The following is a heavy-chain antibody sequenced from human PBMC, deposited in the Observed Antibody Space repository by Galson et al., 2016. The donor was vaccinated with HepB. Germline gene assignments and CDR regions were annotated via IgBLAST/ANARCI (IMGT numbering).Heavy chain of an antibody. CDR3: AKGSIWVSAALYGMDV. V-gene: IGHV3-23*01. Sequence: SLRLSCAASGFRFSGYAMTWVRQAPGKGLEWVSGISGSGEHTYYADNVKGRFTISRDNSKTTLYVQMTSLRVEDTAVYYCAKGSIWVSAALYGMDVWGQGTTVTVS. CDR1: GFRFSGYA. CDR2: ISGSGEHT. J-gene: IGHJ6*02. D-gene: IGHD2-21*01.